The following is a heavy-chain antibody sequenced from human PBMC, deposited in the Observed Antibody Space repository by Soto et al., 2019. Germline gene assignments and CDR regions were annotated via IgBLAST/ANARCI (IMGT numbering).Heavy chain of an antibody. V-gene: IGHV3-23*01. Sequence: GGSLRLSCAASGFTFSSYAMSWVRQAPGKGLEWVSAISGSGGSTYYADSVKGRFTISRDNSKNTLYLQMNSLRAEDTAVYYCAKVDSSGWPPTKYYFDYWGQGTLVTVS. CDR1: GFTFSSYA. CDR3: AKVDSSGWPPTKYYFDY. D-gene: IGHD6-19*01. J-gene: IGHJ4*02. CDR2: ISGSGGST.